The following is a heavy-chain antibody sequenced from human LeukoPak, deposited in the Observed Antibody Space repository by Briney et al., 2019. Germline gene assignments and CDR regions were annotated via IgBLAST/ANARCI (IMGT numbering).Heavy chain of an antibody. J-gene: IGHJ4*02. V-gene: IGHV4-39*01. CDR2: IYYSGST. CDR1: VRSISSSSYY. Sequence: SETLSLTCSLWVRSISSSSYYWGWIRQPPGKGLEWIGGIYYSGSTYYNPSLTSRVTISVDTSKNQFSLKLSSVTAADTAVYYCARPLTPRSDVDYWGQGTLVTVSS. D-gene: IGHD3-3*01. CDR3: ARPLTPRSDVDY.